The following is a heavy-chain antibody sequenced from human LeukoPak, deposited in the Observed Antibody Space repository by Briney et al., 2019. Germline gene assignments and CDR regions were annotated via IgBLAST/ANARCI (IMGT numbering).Heavy chain of an antibody. J-gene: IGHJ4*02. CDR1: GYTFTSYY. CDR3: ARNVEMATINGFYYFDY. Sequence: ASVKVSCKASGYTFTSYYMHWVRRAPGQGLEWMGIINPSGGSTSYAQKFQGRVTMTRDTSTSTVYMELSSLRSEDTAVYYCARNVEMATINGFYYFDYWGQGTLVTVSS. V-gene: IGHV1-46*01. D-gene: IGHD5-24*01. CDR2: INPSGGST.